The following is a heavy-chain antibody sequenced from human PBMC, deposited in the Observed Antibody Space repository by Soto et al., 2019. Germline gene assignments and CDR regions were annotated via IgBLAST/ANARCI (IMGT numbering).Heavy chain of an antibody. CDR2: INSEGSST. V-gene: IGHV3-74*01. J-gene: IGHJ3*02. Sequence: GGSLRLSCASSGFTFSSYWMHWVRQAPGKGLVWVSRINSEGSSTSYADSVKGRFTISRDNAKNTLYLQMNSLRAEDTAVYYCARSNYYDSSGYYYVSGLAFDIWGQGTMVTVSS. D-gene: IGHD3-22*01. CDR1: GFTFSSYW. CDR3: ARSNYYDSSGYYYVSGLAFDI.